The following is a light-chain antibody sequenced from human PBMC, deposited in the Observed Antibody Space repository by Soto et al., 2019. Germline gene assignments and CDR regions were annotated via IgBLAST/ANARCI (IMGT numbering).Light chain of an antibody. CDR1: QSISTW. J-gene: IGKJ1*01. V-gene: IGKV1-5*01. CDR2: DAS. Sequence: DFQMTQSPSALSAPVGDRVTITCRASQSISTWLAWYQQKPGKAPKVLIYDASSLESGVPSRFSGSGSGTEFTLTISSLQPDDFATYYCQQYNDYSRTFGQGTKVELK. CDR3: QQYNDYSRT.